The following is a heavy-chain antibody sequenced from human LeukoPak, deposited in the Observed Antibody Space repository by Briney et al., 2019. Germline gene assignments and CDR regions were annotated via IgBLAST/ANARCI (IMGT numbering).Heavy chain of an antibody. Sequence: SETLSLTCTVSGGSISNSSYYWGWIRQPTGKGLEWIGSIYYSGSTYYNPSHTCRVTISVDTSKNQLSLKLSSVTAADTAVYYCARRWIQLWSSFDYWGQGTLVTVSS. V-gene: IGHV4-39*01. CDR3: ARRWIQLWSSFDY. CDR1: GGSISNSSYY. D-gene: IGHD5-18*01. J-gene: IGHJ4*02. CDR2: IYYSGST.